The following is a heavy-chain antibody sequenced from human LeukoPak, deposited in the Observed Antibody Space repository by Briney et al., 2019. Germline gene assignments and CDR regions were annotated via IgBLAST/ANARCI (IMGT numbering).Heavy chain of an antibody. Sequence: GGSLRLSCAASGFTFDDYGMSWVRQAPGKGLEGVSGINWNGGSTGYAASVKGRFTISRDNVKNSLYLQMNSLRAEDTALYYCARGHSSSWYLFDHWGQGTLVTVSS. V-gene: IGHV3-20*04. CDR2: INWNGGST. D-gene: IGHD6-13*01. J-gene: IGHJ4*02. CDR3: ARGHSSSWYLFDH. CDR1: GFTFDDYG.